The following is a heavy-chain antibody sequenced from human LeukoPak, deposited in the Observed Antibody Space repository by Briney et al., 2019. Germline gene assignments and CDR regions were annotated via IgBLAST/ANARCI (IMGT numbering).Heavy chain of an antibody. J-gene: IGHJ4*02. CDR1: GGSISSGGYY. V-gene: IGHV4-31*03. Sequence: SQTLSLTCTVSGGSISSGGYYWSWIRQHPGTGLEWIGYIYYSGSTYYNPSLKSRVTISVDTSKNQFSLKLSSVTAADTAVYYCARWTVTYYYDSSGYTDYWGQGTLVTVSS. CDR3: ARWTVTYYYDSSGYTDY. D-gene: IGHD3-22*01. CDR2: IYYSGST.